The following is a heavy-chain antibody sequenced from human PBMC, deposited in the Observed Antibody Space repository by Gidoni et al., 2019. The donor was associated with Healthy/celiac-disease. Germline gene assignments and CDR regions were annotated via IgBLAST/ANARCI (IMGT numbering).Heavy chain of an antibody. J-gene: IGHJ3*01. CDR1: GRFFSGYY. CDR2: FNHSGST. CDR3: ARERYYYDSSGYRV. V-gene: IGHV4-34*01. D-gene: IGHD3-22*01. Sequence: QVQLQQGGAGLLKPSDTLSLTCAVYGRFFSGYYWSWIRQPPGKGLEWIGEFNHSGSTNYNPALKSRVTISGDTYKNQFSLKLSSVTAADTAVYYCARERYYYDSSGYRVWGKGTMVTVSS.